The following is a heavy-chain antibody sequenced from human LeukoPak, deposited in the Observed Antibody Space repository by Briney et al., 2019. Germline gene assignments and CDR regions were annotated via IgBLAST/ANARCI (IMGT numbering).Heavy chain of an antibody. Sequence: PGRSLRLSCAASGFTFDDYAMHWVRQAPGKGLEWVSGISWNSGSIGYADSVKGRFTISRDNAKNSLYLQMNSLRAEDTALYYCAKDSGAVAYNWFDPWGQGTLVTVSS. CDR2: ISWNSGSI. J-gene: IGHJ5*02. CDR3: AKDSGAVAYNWFDP. CDR1: GFTFDDYA. D-gene: IGHD6-19*01. V-gene: IGHV3-9*01.